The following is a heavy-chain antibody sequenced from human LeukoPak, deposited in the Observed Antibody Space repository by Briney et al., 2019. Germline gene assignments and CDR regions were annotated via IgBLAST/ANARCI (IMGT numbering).Heavy chain of an antibody. V-gene: IGHV1-2*02. J-gene: IGHJ4*02. D-gene: IGHD1-26*01. CDR2: INPNSGGT. CDR3: ARDSERWELPDY. CDR1: GYTFTGYY. Sequence: ASVTVSCKASGYTFTGYYMHWVRQAPGQGPEWMGWINPNSGGTNYAQKFQGRVTMTRDTSISTAYMELSRLRSDDTAVYYCARDSERWELPDYWGQGTLVTVSS.